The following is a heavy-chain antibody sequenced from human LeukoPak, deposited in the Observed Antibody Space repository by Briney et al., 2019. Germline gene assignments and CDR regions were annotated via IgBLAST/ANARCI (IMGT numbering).Heavy chain of an antibody. CDR3: ARDLYCSSTSCYNWFDP. CDR2: INPNSGGA. D-gene: IGHD2-2*01. Sequence: ASVKVSCKASGYTLTGYYMHWVRQAPGQGLEWMGWINPNSGGANYAQKFQGRVTMTRDTSISTAYMELSRLRSEDTAVYYCARDLYCSSTSCYNWFDPWGQGTLVTVSS. V-gene: IGHV1-2*02. CDR1: GYTLTGYY. J-gene: IGHJ5*02.